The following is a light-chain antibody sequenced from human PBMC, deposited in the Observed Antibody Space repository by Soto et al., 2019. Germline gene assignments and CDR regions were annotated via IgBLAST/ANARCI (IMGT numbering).Light chain of an antibody. V-gene: IGLV1-44*01. CDR3: AAWDDSLNGPL. CDR1: SSNIGSNA. J-gene: IGLJ3*02. Sequence: QSVLTQPPSASGTPGQRVTISCSGSSSNIGSNAVNWYQQLPGTAPTLLIYSNNQRPSGVPDRFSGSKSGTSASLAVNGRQSEDEADYYCAAWDDSLNGPLFGGGTKLTVL. CDR2: SNN.